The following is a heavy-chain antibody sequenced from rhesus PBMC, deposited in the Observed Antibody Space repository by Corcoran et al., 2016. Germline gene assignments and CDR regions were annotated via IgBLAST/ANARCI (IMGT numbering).Heavy chain of an antibody. CDR3: ARDRGRYYNIWTGSFDY. J-gene: IGHJ4*01. D-gene: IGHD3-3*01. V-gene: IGHV4-106*01. CDR1: VGSISNDNY. Sequence: VQLQDSGPGLVKPSETLSFTCPFSVGSISNDNYWSGIGQPPGKEREGIGYVYGRGGGTNYNPSLKNRVTISIDTSKNQCSLKLSSVTAADTAVYYCARDRGRYYNIWTGSFDYWGQGVLVTVSS. CDR2: VYGRGGGT.